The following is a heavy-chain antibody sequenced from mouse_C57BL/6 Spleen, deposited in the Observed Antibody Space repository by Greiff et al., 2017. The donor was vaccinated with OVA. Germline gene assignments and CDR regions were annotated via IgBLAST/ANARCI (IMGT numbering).Heavy chain of an antibody. V-gene: IGHV1-82*01. CDR2: IYPGDGDT. Sequence: VQLQQSGPELVKPGASVKISCKASGYAFSSSWMNWVKQRPGKGLEWIGRIYPGDGDTNYNGKFKGKATLTADKSSSTAYMQLSSLTSEDSAVYVCARGGCGNSYFDYWGQGTTLTVSS. CDR1: GYAFSSSW. CDR3: ARGGCGNSYFDY. J-gene: IGHJ2*01. D-gene: IGHD2-1*01.